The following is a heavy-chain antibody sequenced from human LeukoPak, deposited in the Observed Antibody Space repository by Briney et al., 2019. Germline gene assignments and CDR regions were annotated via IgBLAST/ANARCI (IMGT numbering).Heavy chain of an antibody. CDR1: GYTFTSYA. D-gene: IGHD2-2*01. CDR3: ASSLYCSSTSCYLGTDYYYYCMDV. Sequence: ASVKVSCKASGYTFTSYAMNWVRQAPGQGLEWMGWINTNTGNPTYAQGFTGRFVFSLDTSVSTAYLQISSLKAEDTAVYYCASSLYCSSTSCYLGTDYYYYCMDVWGKGTTVTVSS. J-gene: IGHJ6*03. CDR2: INTNTGNP. V-gene: IGHV7-4-1*02.